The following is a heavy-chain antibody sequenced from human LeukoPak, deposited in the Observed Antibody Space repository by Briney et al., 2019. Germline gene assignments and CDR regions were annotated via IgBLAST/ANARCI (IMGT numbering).Heavy chain of an antibody. V-gene: IGHV3-48*03. CDR2: ISSSGTTI. CDR3: ARDRVVVTAIRYYYYGMDV. J-gene: IGHJ6*02. CDR1: GFTFNSYE. D-gene: IGHD2-21*02. Sequence: GGSLRLSCAASGFTFNSYEMHWVRQAPGKGLEWVSYISSSGTTIYYADSVKGRFTISRDNAKNSLYLQMNSLRAEDTAVYYCARDRVVVTAIRYYYYGMDVWGQGTTVTVSS.